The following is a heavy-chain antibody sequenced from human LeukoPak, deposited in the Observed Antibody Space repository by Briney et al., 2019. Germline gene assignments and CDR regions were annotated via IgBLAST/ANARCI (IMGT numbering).Heavy chain of an antibody. CDR3: ARDRGGRGYYDSSGYYRDAFDI. J-gene: IGHJ3*02. CDR1: GYTFTSYG. D-gene: IGHD3-22*01. V-gene: IGHV1-18*01. Sequence: ASVKVSCKASGYTFTSYGISGVRQAPGQGLEWMGWISAYNGNTNYAQKLQGRVTMTTDTSTSTAYMELRSLRSDDTAVYYCARDRGGRGYYDSSGYYRDAFDIWGQGTMVTVSS. CDR2: ISAYNGNT.